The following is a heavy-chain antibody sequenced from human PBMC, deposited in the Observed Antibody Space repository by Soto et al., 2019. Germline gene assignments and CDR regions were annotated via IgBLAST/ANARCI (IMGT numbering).Heavy chain of an antibody. Sequence: SETLSLTCTVSSGSISGYYWSWLRQPPGKGLEWIGYIYYSGISNYNPSLKSRVTMSVDTSKNQSSLKLTSLTAADTAVYYCARGGGSSSPRRALDYWGQGTLVTVSS. CDR1: SGSISGYY. D-gene: IGHD2-2*01. V-gene: IGHV4-59*01. CDR3: ARGGGSSSPRRALDY. CDR2: IYYSGIS. J-gene: IGHJ4*02.